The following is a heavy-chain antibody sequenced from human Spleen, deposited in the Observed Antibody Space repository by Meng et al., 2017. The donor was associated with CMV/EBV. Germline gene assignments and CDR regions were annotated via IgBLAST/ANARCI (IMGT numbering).Heavy chain of an antibody. J-gene: IGHJ6*02. CDR1: GGTFSSYA. D-gene: IGHD2-2*02. V-gene: IGHV1-69*10. CDR2: IIPILGIA. Sequence: SVKVSCKASGGTFSSYAISWVRQAPGQGLEWMRGIIPILGIANYAQKFQGRVTITADKSTSTAYMELSSLRSEDTAVYYCARRRVPAAIVDYYYGMDVWGQGTTVTVSS. CDR3: ARRRVPAAIVDYYYGMDV.